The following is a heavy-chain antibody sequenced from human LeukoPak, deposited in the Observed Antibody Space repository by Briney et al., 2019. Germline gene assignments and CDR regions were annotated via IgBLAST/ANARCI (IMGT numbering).Heavy chain of an antibody. CDR2: IIPIFGTA. D-gene: IGHD3-22*01. Sequence: SVKVSCKASGGTFTSYAISWVRQAPGQGLEWMGGIIPIFGTANYAQKFQGRVTITADESTSTAYMELSSLRSEDTAVYYCAGYYDSREYYFDYWGQGTLVTVSS. V-gene: IGHV1-69*13. J-gene: IGHJ4*02. CDR3: AGYYDSREYYFDY. CDR1: GGTFTSYA.